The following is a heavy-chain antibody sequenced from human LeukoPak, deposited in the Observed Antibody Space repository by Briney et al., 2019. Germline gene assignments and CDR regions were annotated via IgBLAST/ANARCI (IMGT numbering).Heavy chain of an antibody. CDR3: RVVSPRSYYYYYMDV. D-gene: IGHD2-15*01. Sequence: GASVKVSCKASGYTFTSYGISWVRQAPGQGLEWMGWISAYNGNTNYAQKLQGRVTMTTDTSTSTAYMELRSLRSEDTAVYYCRVVSPRSYYYYYMDVWGKGTTVTVSS. CDR1: GYTFTSYG. V-gene: IGHV1-18*01. CDR2: ISAYNGNT. J-gene: IGHJ6*03.